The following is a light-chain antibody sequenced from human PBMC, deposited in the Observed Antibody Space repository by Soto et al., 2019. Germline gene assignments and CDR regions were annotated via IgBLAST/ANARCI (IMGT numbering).Light chain of an antibody. CDR1: QTISGW. CDR3: QQYNSYWT. CDR2: DAS. Sequence: DIQMTQSPSTLSSSLGDTVTITCRASQTISGWLAWYQQRPGKAPNLLIFDASTLESGVPSRFIGSGSGTTFTLTIRSMKPDDFATYYCQQYNSYWTFGQGTKVDIK. V-gene: IGKV1-5*01. J-gene: IGKJ1*01.